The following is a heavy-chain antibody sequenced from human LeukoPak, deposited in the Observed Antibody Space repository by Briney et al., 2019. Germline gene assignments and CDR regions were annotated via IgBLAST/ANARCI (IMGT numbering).Heavy chain of an antibody. V-gene: IGHV4-4*08. CDR1: GGSISSYY. Sequence: SETLSLTCTVSGGSISSYYWSWIRQPPGKGLEWIGRIYTSGSTNYNPSLKSRVTISVDTSKNQFSLKLSSVTAADTAVYYCARDGPSYYYYYYMDVWGKGTTVTVSS. CDR2: IYTSGST. J-gene: IGHJ6*03. CDR3: ARDGPSYYYYYYMDV.